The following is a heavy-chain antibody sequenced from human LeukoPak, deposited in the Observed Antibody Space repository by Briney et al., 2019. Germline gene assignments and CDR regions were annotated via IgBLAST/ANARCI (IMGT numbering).Heavy chain of an antibody. CDR2: ISGSGDST. V-gene: IGHV3-23*01. D-gene: IGHD3-16*02. CDR1: GFTFSNFA. J-gene: IGHJ4*02. CDR3: GYTNNFYH. Sequence: GGSLRLSCAASGFTFSNFAMLWVRQAPGKGLEWVSSISGSGDSTHYTDSVKGRFTISRDNSRNTVYLQMNSVRAEDTAVYYCGYTNNFYHWGQGTLVVVS.